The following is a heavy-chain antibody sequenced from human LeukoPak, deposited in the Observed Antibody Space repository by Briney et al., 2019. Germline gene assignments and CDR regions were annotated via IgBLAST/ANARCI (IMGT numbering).Heavy chain of an antibody. Sequence: GGSLRLSCTASGVTFGDYAMSWVRQAPGKGLECVGYIRSKAYGGKTEYAASVKGRFTISRDDSKSIAYLQMNSLKTEDTAVYYCTRVSYCGGDCYLYFDYWGQGTLVTVSS. V-gene: IGHV3-49*04. CDR3: TRVSYCGGDCYLYFDY. J-gene: IGHJ4*02. D-gene: IGHD2-21*02. CDR2: IRSKAYGGKT. CDR1: GVTFGDYA.